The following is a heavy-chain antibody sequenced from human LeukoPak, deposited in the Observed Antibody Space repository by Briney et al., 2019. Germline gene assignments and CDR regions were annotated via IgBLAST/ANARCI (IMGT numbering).Heavy chain of an antibody. Sequence: GGSLRLSCAASGFTFSSYAMSWVRQAPGKGLEWVANIKQDGSEKYYVDSVKGRFTISRDNAKNSLFLQMNSLRAEDTAVYYCARGPAITMIRGLNWFDSWGQGTLVTVSS. CDR2: IKQDGSEK. V-gene: IGHV3-7*01. CDR1: GFTFSSYA. D-gene: IGHD3-10*01. J-gene: IGHJ5*01. CDR3: ARGPAITMIRGLNWFDS.